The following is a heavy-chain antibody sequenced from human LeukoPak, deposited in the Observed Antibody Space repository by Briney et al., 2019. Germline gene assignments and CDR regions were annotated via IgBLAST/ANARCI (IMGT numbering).Heavy chain of an antibody. J-gene: IGHJ3*02. Sequence: GGSLRLSCAASGFAFSTSGMHWVRQAPGKGLEWVAFIGHDGSNKYYADSVKGRFTISGDNSKNTAYLQMNSLRAEDTAIYYCAKDGGWTFDIWGQGTMVTVSS. V-gene: IGHV3-30*02. D-gene: IGHD2-15*01. CDR2: IGHDGSNK. CDR3: AKDGGWTFDI. CDR1: GFAFSTSG.